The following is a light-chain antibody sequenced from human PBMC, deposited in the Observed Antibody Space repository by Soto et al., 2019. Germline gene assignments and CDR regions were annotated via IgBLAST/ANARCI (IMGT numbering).Light chain of an antibody. J-gene: IGLJ1*01. CDR2: EVS. CDR3: SSYTGTNTRYV. CDR1: SRDVCGYKF. Sequence: QYALTQPAAVFGSPGHSITISCTGSSRDVCGYKFVSWYQQYPGKTPKLLIYEVSNRPSGVSNRFSASKSGNTASLKISGLQAEDEADYYCSSYTGTNTRYVFGTGTKVTVL. V-gene: IGLV2-14*01.